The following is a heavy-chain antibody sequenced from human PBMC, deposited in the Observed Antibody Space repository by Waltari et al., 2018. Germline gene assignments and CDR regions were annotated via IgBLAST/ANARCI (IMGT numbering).Heavy chain of an antibody. CDR3: ARARGNSGGYYFDY. D-gene: IGHD2-21*02. J-gene: IGHJ4*02. Sequence: QVQLQESGPGLVKPSETLSLTCTVSGGSISSYYWSWIRQPPGKGLEWIGYIYYSGSTNYNPSLKSRVTISVDTSKTQFSLKLSSVTAADTAVYYCARARGNSGGYYFDYWGQGTLVTVSS. CDR1: GGSISSYY. V-gene: IGHV4-59*01. CDR2: IYYSGST.